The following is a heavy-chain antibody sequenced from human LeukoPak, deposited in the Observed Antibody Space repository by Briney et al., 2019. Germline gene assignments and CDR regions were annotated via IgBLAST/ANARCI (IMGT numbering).Heavy chain of an antibody. D-gene: IGHD2-2*01. CDR2: INPNSGGT. CDR3: ARDPEGRVPAAIGFFDY. CDR1: GYTFTGYY. Sequence: ASVKVSCKASGYTFTGYYMHWVRQAPGQGLEWMGWINPNSGGTNYAQKFQGRVTMTRDTSISTAYMELSRLRSDDTAAYYCARDPEGRVPAAIGFFDYWGQGTLVTVS. J-gene: IGHJ4*02. V-gene: IGHV1-2*02.